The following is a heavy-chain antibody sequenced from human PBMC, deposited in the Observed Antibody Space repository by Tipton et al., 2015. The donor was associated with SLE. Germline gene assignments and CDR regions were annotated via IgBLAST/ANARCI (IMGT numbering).Heavy chain of an antibody. CDR1: GGSISSYY. Sequence: TLSLTCTVSGGSISSYYWSWIRQPPGKGLEWIGYIYYSGSTNYNPSLKSRVTISVDTSKNQFSMKLSSVTAAATAVYYWARDLPFGKALRLLTGYGTDIWGKGTTATVS. CDR2: IYYSGST. D-gene: IGHD4-17*01. CDR3: ARDLPFGKALRLLTGYGTDI. V-gene: IGHV4-59*01. J-gene: IGHJ6*04.